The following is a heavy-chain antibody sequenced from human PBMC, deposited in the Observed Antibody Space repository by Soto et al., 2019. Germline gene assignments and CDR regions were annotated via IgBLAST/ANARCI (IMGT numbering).Heavy chain of an antibody. CDR2: ISAYNGNT. CDR1: GYTSTSYG. CDR3: AREKYYYDSSGKNRFDY. Sequence: ASVKVSCKASGYTSTSYGISWVRQAPGQGLEWMGWISAYNGNTNYAQKLQGRVTMTTDTSTSTAYMELRSLRSDDTAVYYCAREKYYYDSSGKNRFDYWGQGTLVTVSS. V-gene: IGHV1-18*01. J-gene: IGHJ4*02. D-gene: IGHD3-22*01.